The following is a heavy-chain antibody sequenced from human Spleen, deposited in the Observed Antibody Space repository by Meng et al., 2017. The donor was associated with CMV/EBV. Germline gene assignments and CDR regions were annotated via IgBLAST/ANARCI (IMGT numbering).Heavy chain of an antibody. CDR3: AREALGGFNIPMTRTKFDS. J-gene: IGHJ4*02. CDR2: IKQDGTEK. V-gene: IGHV3-7*01. D-gene: IGHD3-16*01. Sequence: GESLKISCAASRFTFTKHWMSWVRQAPGKGLEWVAKIKQDGTEKYYVDSVKGRFTISRDNAKNSLYLQMDSLRAEDTAVYYCAREALGGFNIPMTRTKFDSWGQGTLVTVSS. CDR1: RFTFTKHW.